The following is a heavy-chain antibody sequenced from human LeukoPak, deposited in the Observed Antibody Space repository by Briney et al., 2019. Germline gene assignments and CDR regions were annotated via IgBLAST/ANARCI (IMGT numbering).Heavy chain of an antibody. Sequence: SETLSLTCTVSGGSISRADYYWSWIRQPPGKGLEWIGSIYYSGSTYYNPPLKSRVTISVDTSKNQFSLKLSSVTAADTAVYYCARSAIQVGDAFDIWGQGTMVTVSS. CDR2: IYYSGST. V-gene: IGHV4-39*01. J-gene: IGHJ3*02. CDR1: GGSISRADYY. D-gene: IGHD1-26*01. CDR3: ARSAIQVGDAFDI.